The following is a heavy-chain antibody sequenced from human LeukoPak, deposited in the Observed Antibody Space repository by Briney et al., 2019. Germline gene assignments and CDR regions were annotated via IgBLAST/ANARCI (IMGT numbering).Heavy chain of an antibody. V-gene: IGHV1-2*02. CDR1: GYSITGYY. CDR3: AREVGYLLGEYRLGF. D-gene: IGHD3-10*01. CDR2: INPGSGDT. Sequence: GASVKVSCKASGYSITGYYMHWVRQAPGQGLEWMGWINPGSGDTKYAQKFQGRVTMTRDTSISTAYMEVSRLRFDDTAMYYCAREVGYLLGEYRLGFWGPGTLVTVSS. J-gene: IGHJ4*02.